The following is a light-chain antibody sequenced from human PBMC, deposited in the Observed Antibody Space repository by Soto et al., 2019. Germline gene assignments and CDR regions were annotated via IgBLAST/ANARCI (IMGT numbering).Light chain of an antibody. V-gene: IGLV2-8*01. CDR2: DVT. J-gene: IGLJ1*01. CDR3: SSYGGSNNHL. CDR1: TTDVGAYDC. Sequence: QSALTQPPSTSGSPGQSVAISCTGTTTDVGAYDCVSWYQQHPGKAPKLIIYDVTKRPSGVPDRFSGSKSGNTASLTVSGLQAEDEADYYCSSYGGSNNHLFGPGTKLTVL.